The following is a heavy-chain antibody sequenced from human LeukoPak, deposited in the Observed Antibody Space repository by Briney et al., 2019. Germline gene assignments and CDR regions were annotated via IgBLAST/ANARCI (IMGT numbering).Heavy chain of an antibody. J-gene: IGHJ4*02. V-gene: IGHV3-33*01. CDR2: IWYDGSNK. D-gene: IGHD5-12*01. CDR1: GFTFSTYG. Sequence: PGGSLRLSCAASGFTFSTYGMHWVRQAPGKGLEWVAVIWYDGSNKYYADSVKGRFTISRDNSKNTLYLQMNSLRAEDTAVYYCARVGAIVARLPHFDYWGQGTLVTVSS. CDR3: ARVGAIVARLPHFDY.